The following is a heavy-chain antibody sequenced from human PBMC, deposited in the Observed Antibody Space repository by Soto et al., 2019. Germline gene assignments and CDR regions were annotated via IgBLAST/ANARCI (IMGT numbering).Heavy chain of an antibody. CDR3: AGREFASSSFHYYYYAVDV. CDR2: INHSGST. CDR1: GGSFSDYF. Sequence: SETLSLTCAVYGGSFSDYFWTWIRQPPGKGLEWIGEINHSGSTNFNPSLKSRVAISADTSRNQFSLRVTSVTAADTAVYYCAGREFASSSFHYYYYAVDVWGQGTTVTGSS. V-gene: IGHV4-34*01. D-gene: IGHD6-6*01. J-gene: IGHJ6*02.